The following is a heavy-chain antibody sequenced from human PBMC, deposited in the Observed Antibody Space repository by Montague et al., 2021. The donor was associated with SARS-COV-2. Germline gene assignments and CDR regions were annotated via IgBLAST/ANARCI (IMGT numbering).Heavy chain of an antibody. CDR1: GFPFSSYG. V-gene: IGHV3-33*01. D-gene: IGHD6-19*01. Sequence: LSLSFSASGFPFSSYGMHWVRQAPGKGLEWVAIIWYDGSNKYYADSVKGRFTISRDNSKNTLYLQMNSLRAEDTAVYYCARDLGAVAGGYYYYYYGMDVWGQGTTVTVSS. CDR2: IWYDGSNK. CDR3: ARDLGAVAGGYYYYYYGMDV. J-gene: IGHJ6*02.